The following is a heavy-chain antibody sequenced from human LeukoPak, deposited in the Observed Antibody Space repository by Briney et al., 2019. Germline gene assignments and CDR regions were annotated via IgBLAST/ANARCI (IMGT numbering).Heavy chain of an antibody. J-gene: IGHJ4*02. V-gene: IGHV3-30*18. CDR1: GFTFSSYG. D-gene: IGHD3-22*01. Sequence: GRSLRLFCAASGFTFSSYGMHWVRQAPGKGLEWVAVISYDGSNKYYADSVKGRFTISRDNSKNTLYLQMNSLRADDTAVYYCAKDLFEYYYDSSGSEFDYWGQGTLVTVSS. CDR2: ISYDGSNK. CDR3: AKDLFEYYYDSSGSEFDY.